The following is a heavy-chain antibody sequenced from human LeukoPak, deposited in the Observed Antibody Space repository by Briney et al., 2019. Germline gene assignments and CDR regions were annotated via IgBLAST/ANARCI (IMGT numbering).Heavy chain of an antibody. CDR1: GESFGGYY. CDR3: ARGPLLRGIVVVPAATLEVGYGMDV. CDR2: INHFGTS. D-gene: IGHD2-2*01. V-gene: IGHV4-34*01. J-gene: IGHJ6*02. Sequence: SETLSLTCAVSGESFGGYYWTWIRQPPGKGLEWIGEINHFGTSNYNASLKSRVTLSVDTSKRQFSLQLTSLTVADTAVYYCARGPLLRGIVVVPAATLEVGYGMDVWGQGTTVTVSS.